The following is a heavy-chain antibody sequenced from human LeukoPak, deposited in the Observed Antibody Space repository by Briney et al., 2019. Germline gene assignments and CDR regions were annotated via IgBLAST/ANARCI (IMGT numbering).Heavy chain of an antibody. CDR1: GFTFSTYA. V-gene: IGHV3-30*04. CDR3: ARGPQANYVWGSYLP. J-gene: IGHJ5*02. Sequence: GGSLRLSCAASGFTFSTYAIHWVRQAPGKGLEWVVVISYDGRIKYYADSVKGRFTVSRDNSKNTLYLQMNSLRAEDTAVYYCARGPQANYVWGSYLPWGQGTLVTVSS. CDR2: ISYDGRIK. D-gene: IGHD3-16*02.